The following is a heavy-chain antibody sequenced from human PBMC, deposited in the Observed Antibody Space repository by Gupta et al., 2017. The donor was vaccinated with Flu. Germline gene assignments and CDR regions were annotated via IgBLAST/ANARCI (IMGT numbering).Heavy chain of an antibody. CDR2: INLGTAIT. Sequence: QVQLVQSGAQVKKRGASVQVSCRASGYTFTSYYPLWVRNTPGQGLEWMGGINLGTAITSYAQNSQRRCIMNMSRSTATADRVLSKTGSDNTDVHYSSGSLRDGFVEYKTAPQPFDNWGQGTRGTVSA. CDR1: GYTFTSYY. D-gene: IGHD6-6*01. J-gene: IGHJ4*02. CDR3: SGSLRDGFVEYKTAPQPFDN. V-gene: IGHV1-46*01.